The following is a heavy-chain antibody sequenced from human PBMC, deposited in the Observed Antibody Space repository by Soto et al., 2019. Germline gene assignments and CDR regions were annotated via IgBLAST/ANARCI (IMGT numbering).Heavy chain of an antibody. Sequence: VQMQESGPGLVKPSQTLSLTCTVSGGSISSGGYSWIWIRQHTGKGLEWIGYIYYSGSTCSTPSLKSRVTISVDTSKNQFSPKLSLVTSAGTAVYYSTRTPRCWGQGTLVTVSS. CDR1: GGSISSGGYS. CDR3: TRTPRC. CDR2: IYYSGST. J-gene: IGHJ4*02. V-gene: IGHV4-31*03. D-gene: IGHD2-15*01.